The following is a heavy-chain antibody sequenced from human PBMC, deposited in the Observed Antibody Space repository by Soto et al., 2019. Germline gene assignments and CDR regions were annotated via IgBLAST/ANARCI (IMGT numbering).Heavy chain of an antibody. D-gene: IGHD3-16*01. J-gene: IGHJ4*02. CDR1: GFSLIPYW. CDR3: ARDLGGPDY. Sequence: WGSLRLSCAASGFSLIPYWIHLVRQVPGRGLEWVARLSSDGFGAAYADSVKGRFFISRDIARNTLSLQMNSLRADDTAVYYCARDLGGPDYWGRGTSVTVSS. CDR2: LSSDGFGA. V-gene: IGHV3-74*03.